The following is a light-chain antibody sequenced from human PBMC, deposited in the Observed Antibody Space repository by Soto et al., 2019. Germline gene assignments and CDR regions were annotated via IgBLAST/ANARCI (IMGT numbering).Light chain of an antibody. CDR1: SSDVGDNY. V-gene: IGLV2-8*01. CDR3: RAYAGSNNFV. J-gene: IGLJ1*01. Sequence: QSVLTQPPSASGSPGQSVTISCTGASSDVGDNYVFWYQQHLVKAPKLIIYEVSLRPSGAPDRFSGSKSGNTASLTVSGLQADDEADYSCRAYAGSNNFVFGTGTKVTVL. CDR2: EVS.